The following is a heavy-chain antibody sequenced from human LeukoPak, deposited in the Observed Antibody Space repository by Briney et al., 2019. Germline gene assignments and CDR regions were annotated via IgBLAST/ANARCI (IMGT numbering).Heavy chain of an antibody. V-gene: IGHV3-66*02. Sequence: GGSLRLSCTAYGFTVSSNYMSWVRQAPRKGLEWVSVIYSGGSTYYADSVKGRFTISRDNSKNTLYLQMNSLRAEDTAVYYCARDPQYSSSWNFDYWGQGTLVTVSS. J-gene: IGHJ4*02. D-gene: IGHD6-13*01. CDR1: GFTVSSNY. CDR3: ARDPQYSSSWNFDY. CDR2: IYSGGST.